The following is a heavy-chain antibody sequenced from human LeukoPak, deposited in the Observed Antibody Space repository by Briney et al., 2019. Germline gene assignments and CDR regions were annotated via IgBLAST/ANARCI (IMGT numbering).Heavy chain of an antibody. CDR1: GGTFSSYA. CDR2: IIPILGIA. CDR3: ASQVGGPAGMDV. J-gene: IGHJ6*02. Sequence: SVKVSCKASGGTFSSYAISWVRQAPGQGLEWMGRIIPILGIANYAQKFQGRVTITADKSTSTAYMELSSLRSEDTAVYYCASQVGGPAGMDVWGQGTTVTVSS. V-gene: IGHV1-69*04. D-gene: IGHD3-10*01.